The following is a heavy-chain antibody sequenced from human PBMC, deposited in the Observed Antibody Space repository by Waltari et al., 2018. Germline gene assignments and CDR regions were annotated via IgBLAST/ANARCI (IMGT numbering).Heavy chain of an antibody. V-gene: IGHV1-69*11. Sequence: QVQLVQSGAEVKKPGSSVTFSCTAAGGTFSSYATSCVRQAPGQGLEWMGGIIPILGRANYAKKFQGRVTITADESTSTAYMELSSLRSEDTAVYYCARGVATTHAFDIWGQGTMVTVSS. D-gene: IGHD5-12*01. CDR2: IIPILGRA. J-gene: IGHJ3*02. CDR3: ARGVATTHAFDI. CDR1: GGTFSSYA.